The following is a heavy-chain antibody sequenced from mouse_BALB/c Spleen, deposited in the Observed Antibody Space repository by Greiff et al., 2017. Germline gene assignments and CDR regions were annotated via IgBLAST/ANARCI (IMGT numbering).Heavy chain of an antibody. Sequence: QVQLKQPGAELVKPGAPVKLSCKASGYTFTSYWMNWVKQRPGRGLEWIGRIDPSDSETHYNQKFKDKATLTVDKSSSTAYIQLSSLTSEDSAVYYCARNGNLYYYAMDYWGQGTSVTVSS. CDR1: GYTFTSYW. CDR3: ARNGNLYYYAMDY. V-gene: IGHV1-69*02. D-gene: IGHD2-1*01. J-gene: IGHJ4*01. CDR2: IDPSDSET.